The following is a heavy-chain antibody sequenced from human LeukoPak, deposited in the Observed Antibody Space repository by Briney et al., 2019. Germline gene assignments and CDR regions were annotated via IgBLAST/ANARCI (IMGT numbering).Heavy chain of an antibody. J-gene: IGHJ5*02. CDR3: ARDIWSIAAAGRGGFDP. CDR2: IIPIFGTA. CDR1: GGTFSSYA. Sequence: ASVKVSCKASGGTFSSYAISWVRQAPGQGLGWMGGIIPIFGTANYAQKFQGRVTITADESTSTAYMELSSLRSEDTAVYYCARDIWSIAAAGRGGFDPWGQGTLVTVSS. V-gene: IGHV1-69*13. D-gene: IGHD6-13*01.